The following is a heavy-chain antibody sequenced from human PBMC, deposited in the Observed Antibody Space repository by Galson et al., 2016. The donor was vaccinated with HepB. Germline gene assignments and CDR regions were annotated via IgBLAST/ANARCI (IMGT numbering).Heavy chain of an antibody. CDR1: GMTFRSEG. D-gene: IGHD3-16*01. Sequence: SLRLSCAASGMTFRSEGMHWVRQAPGKGLEWLAVISHNERVENYADPVKGRFTISRDNSKNTVFLQLTSLRLEDTAMYYCARDRGGAMDVWGKGTAVTVSS. V-gene: IGHV3-30*03. J-gene: IGHJ6*04. CDR2: ISHNERVE. CDR3: ARDRGGAMDV.